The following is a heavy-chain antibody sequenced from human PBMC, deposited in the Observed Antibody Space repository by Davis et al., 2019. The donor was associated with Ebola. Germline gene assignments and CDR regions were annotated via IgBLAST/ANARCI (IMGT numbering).Heavy chain of an antibody. CDR1: GFTFRNYA. D-gene: IGHD1-26*01. CDR3: AKGRGSYYTLFDY. J-gene: IGHJ4*02. CDR2: ISGSGGST. V-gene: IGHV3-23*01. Sequence: GESLKISCAASGFTFRNYAMHWVRQVPGKGLEWVSAISGSGGSTYYADSVKGRFTISRDNSKNTLYLQMNSLRAEDTAVYYCAKGRGSYYTLFDYWGQGTLVTVSS.